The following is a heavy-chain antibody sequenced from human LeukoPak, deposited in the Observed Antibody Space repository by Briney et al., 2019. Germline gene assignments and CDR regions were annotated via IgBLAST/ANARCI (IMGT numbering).Heavy chain of an antibody. D-gene: IGHD1-26*01. Sequence: GGSLRLSCAASGFTFSSYGMHWVRQAPGKGLEWVAFIRYDGSNKYYADSVKGRFTISRDNSKNTLYLHMNSLRAEDTAVYYCAKEFISGSYYYYYMDVWGKGTTVTVSS. J-gene: IGHJ6*03. CDR2: IRYDGSNK. CDR1: GFTFSSYG. V-gene: IGHV3-30*02. CDR3: AKEFISGSYYYYYMDV.